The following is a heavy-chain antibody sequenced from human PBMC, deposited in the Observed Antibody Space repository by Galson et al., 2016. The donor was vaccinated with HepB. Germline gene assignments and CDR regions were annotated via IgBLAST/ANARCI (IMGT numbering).Heavy chain of an antibody. J-gene: IGHJ4*02. V-gene: IGHV2-70*11. D-gene: IGHD3-3*01. Sequence: LVKPTQTLTLTCTFSGFSLSTSGMCVNWIRQPPGKALEWLARIDWNDNKYYSTSLRTRLTISKDTSKNQVVLTMNNMDPVDTATFYCARTLSDYDFWSGFYDWGQGTLVTVSS. CDR2: IDWNDNK. CDR3: ARTLSDYDFWSGFYD. CDR1: GFSLSTSGMC.